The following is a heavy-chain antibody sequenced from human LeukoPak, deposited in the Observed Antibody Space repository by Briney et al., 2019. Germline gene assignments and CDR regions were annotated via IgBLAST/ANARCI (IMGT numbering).Heavy chain of an antibody. CDR2: FDREDGET. CDR1: GYTLTELS. V-gene: IGHV1-24*01. J-gene: IGHJ3*02. Sequence: ASVKVSCKVSGYTLTELSMHWVRQAPGKGLEWMGGFDREDGETIYAQKFQGRVTMTEDTSTDTVYMELSSLRSDDTAVYCCARSRAAAGAFDIWGQGTMVTVSS. CDR3: ARSRAAAGAFDI. D-gene: IGHD6-13*01.